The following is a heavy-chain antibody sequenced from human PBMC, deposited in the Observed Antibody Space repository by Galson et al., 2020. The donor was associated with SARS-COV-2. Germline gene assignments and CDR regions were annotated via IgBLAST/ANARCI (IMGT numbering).Heavy chain of an antibody. Sequence: SQTLSITCSVSGGSITSGGYSWTWIRQSPGKGLEWLGYVYQSGATHYNQSLKRRLTISMDRSKNQLSLKLTSVTAADTAVYYCARRYISGLSPYWYLDLWGRGTLVTVSS. J-gene: IGHJ2*01. CDR3: ARRYISGLSPYWYLDL. CDR1: GGSITSGGYS. CDR2: VYQSGAT. D-gene: IGHD5-18*01. V-gene: IGHV4-30-2*06.